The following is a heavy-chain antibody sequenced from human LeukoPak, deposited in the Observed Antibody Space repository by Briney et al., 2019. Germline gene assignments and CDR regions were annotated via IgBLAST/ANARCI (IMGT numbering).Heavy chain of an antibody. Sequence: SVKGSXXASXYSXXSNYINWXRQAPGQGLEWMGMIYPRDGSTSYAQKFQGRVTVTRDTSTSTVHMELSGLRSEDTAVYYCARDQEAFDYWGQGTLVTVSS. CDR2: IYPRDGST. J-gene: IGHJ4*02. CDR3: ARDQEAFDY. CDR1: XYSXXSNY. V-gene: IGHV1-46*01.